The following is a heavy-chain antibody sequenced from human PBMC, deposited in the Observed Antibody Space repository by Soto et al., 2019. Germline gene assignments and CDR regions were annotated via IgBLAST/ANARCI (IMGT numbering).Heavy chain of an antibody. CDR3: ARRSIAARPGYYYYYYGMDV. CDR1: GYSFTSYW. J-gene: IGHJ6*02. Sequence: GESLKISCKGSGYSFTSYWIGWVRQMPGKGLEWMGIIYPGDSDTRYSPSFQGQVTISADKSISTAYLQWSSLKASDTTMYYCARRSIAARPGYYYYYYGMDVWGQGTTVTVSS. D-gene: IGHD6-6*01. V-gene: IGHV5-51*01. CDR2: IYPGDSDT.